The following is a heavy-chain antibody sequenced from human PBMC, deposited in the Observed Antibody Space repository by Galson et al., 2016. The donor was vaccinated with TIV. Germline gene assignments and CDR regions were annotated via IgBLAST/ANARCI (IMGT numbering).Heavy chain of an antibody. Sequence: QSGAEVKKPGATVKISCNVSGYKFTDDYMHWLQQAPGKGFEWMGLIDPGDDETIYAEKFQGRVRITADTSTDAAYMELSNLRSDDTAVYYCARGHYYENSGFSYVRYIQGVGAFDMWGQGTVVTVSS. CDR3: ARGHYYENSGFSYVRYIQGVGAFDM. CDR2: IDPGDDET. D-gene: IGHD3-22*01. V-gene: IGHV1-69-2*01. CDR1: GYKFTDDY. J-gene: IGHJ3*02.